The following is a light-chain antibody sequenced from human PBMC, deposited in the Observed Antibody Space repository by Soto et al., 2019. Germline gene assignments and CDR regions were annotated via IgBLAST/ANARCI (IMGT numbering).Light chain of an antibody. CDR3: QQYGTSPLT. Sequence: EIVLTQSPGTLSLSPGERATLSYRASQSVSDSYLAWYQQKPGQAPRLLIYGASSRATGIPDRFSGSGSGTDFTLTISRLEPEDFAVYYCQQYGTSPLTFGGGTKVESK. CDR2: GAS. J-gene: IGKJ4*01. CDR1: QSVSDSY. V-gene: IGKV3-20*01.